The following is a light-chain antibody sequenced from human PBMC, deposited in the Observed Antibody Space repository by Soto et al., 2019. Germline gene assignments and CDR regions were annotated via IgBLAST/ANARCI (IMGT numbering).Light chain of an antibody. CDR3: NSYAGSKYV. CDR2: EVT. V-gene: IGLV2-8*01. J-gene: IGLJ1*01. Sequence: ALTQPPSASGSPGQSVTISCTGTSSDVGAYHYVSWYQQHPGKAPKLIIYEVTKRPSGVPDRFSGSKSGNTASLTVSGLQAEDEADYYCNSYAGSKYVFGTGTKVTVL. CDR1: SSDVGAYHY.